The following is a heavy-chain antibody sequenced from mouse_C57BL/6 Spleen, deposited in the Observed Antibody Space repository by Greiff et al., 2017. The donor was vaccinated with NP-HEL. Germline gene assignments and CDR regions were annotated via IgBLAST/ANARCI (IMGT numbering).Heavy chain of an antibody. CDR3: ANGYSPYYAMDY. D-gene: IGHD2-3*01. Sequence: EVQLQQSGPVLVKPGASVKMSCKASGYTFTDYYMNWVKQSHGKSLEWIGVINPYNGGTSYNQKFKGKATLTVDKSSSTAYMELNSLTSEDSAVYYCANGYSPYYAMDYWGQGTSVTVSS. CDR2: INPYNGGT. CDR1: GYTFTDYY. V-gene: IGHV1-19*01. J-gene: IGHJ4*01.